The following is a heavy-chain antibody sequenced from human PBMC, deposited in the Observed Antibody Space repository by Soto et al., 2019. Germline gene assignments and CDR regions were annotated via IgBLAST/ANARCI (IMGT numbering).Heavy chain of an antibody. CDR3: AREFAGRSGGDAFDI. Sequence: PGGSLRLSCAASGVTFTSYAMTWVRQVPGKGLEWVANIKQDGSEKYYVDSVKGRFTISRDNAKNSLYLQMNSLRAEDTAVYYCAREFAGRSGGDAFDIWGQGTMVTVSS. V-gene: IGHV3-7*01. CDR1: GVTFTSYA. CDR2: IKQDGSEK. J-gene: IGHJ3*02.